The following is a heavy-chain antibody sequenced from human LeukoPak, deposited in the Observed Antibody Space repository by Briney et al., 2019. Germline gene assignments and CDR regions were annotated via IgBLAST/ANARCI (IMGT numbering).Heavy chain of an antibody. D-gene: IGHD6-19*01. J-gene: IGHJ4*02. CDR2: INTDGTVT. V-gene: IGHV3-74*01. CDR3: ATKQWLAPPPDS. Sequence: GGSLRLSCAASGFTFSKYWMLWVRQAPGKGRESVSRINTDGTVTTYADSVKGPFTVSRDNADNTMVLQMNSVRDEDTAVYYCATKQWLAPPPDSWGQGTPVTVSS. CDR1: GFTFSKYW.